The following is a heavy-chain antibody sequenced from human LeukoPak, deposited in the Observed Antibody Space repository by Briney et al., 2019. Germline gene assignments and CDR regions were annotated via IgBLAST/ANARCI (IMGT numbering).Heavy chain of an antibody. J-gene: IGHJ1*01. CDR1: GFTFSSYA. D-gene: IGHD3-22*01. CDR3: AKGEYYDSSGSRH. CDR2: ISGSGGST. Sequence: GGSLRLSCAASGFTFSSYAMSWVRQAPGKGLEWVSAISGSGGSTYYADSVKGRFTISRDNSKNTLYLQMNSLRAEDTAVYHCAKGEYYDSSGSRHWGQGTLVTVSS. V-gene: IGHV3-23*01.